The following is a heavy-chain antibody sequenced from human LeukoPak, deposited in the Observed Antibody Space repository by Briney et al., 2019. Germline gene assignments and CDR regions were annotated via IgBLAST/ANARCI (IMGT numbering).Heavy chain of an antibody. CDR2: ISSSSTYI. CDR3: AKATKIYNSPFDY. J-gene: IGHJ4*02. V-gene: IGHV3-21*04. D-gene: IGHD1-1*01. CDR1: EFTFNNYG. Sequence: GGSLRLSCAASEFTFNNYGMSWVRQAPGKGLEWVSSISSSSTYIFYADSVKGRFTISRDNIKNSLYLQMNSLRPEDTALYYCAKATKIYNSPFDYCGQGTLVTVSS.